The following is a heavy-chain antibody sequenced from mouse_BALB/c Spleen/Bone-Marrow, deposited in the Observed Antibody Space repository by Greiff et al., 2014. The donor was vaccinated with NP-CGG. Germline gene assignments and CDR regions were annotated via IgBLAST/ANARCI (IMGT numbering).Heavy chain of an antibody. Sequence: VQLQESGAELMKPGASVKISCKTSGYTFSSYWIEWVKQRPGHCLEWIGEILPGSGSTNSNEKFKGKATFTADTSSNTAYMQLSSLTSEDSAVYYCARELGLRLAYWGQGTLVTVSA. D-gene: IGHD3-1*01. V-gene: IGHV1-9*01. CDR3: ARELGLRLAY. CDR1: GYTFSSYW. J-gene: IGHJ3*01. CDR2: ILPGSGST.